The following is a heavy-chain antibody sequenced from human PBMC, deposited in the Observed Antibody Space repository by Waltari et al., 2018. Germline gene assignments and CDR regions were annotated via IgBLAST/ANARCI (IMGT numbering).Heavy chain of an antibody. J-gene: IGHJ4*02. CDR1: GFSFSSYA. Sequence: EVHLLESGGDLVQPGGSLRLSCAASGFSFSSYAMTWVRQAPGKGLDWVSVSSGSGVRTDYADSVKGRFSVTRDNFKITLYLQMNSLRAEDAAVYYCARHTLDVYGGWDDYWGQGTLVTFSS. D-gene: IGHD3-10*01. CDR2: SSGSGVRT. V-gene: IGHV3-23*01. CDR3: ARHTLDVYGGWDDY.